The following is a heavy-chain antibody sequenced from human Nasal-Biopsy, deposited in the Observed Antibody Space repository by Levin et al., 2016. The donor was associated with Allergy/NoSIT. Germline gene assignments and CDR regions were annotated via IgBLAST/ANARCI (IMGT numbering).Heavy chain of an antibody. CDR1: GFSFSVYA. CDR3: ARATYFSDSGTYRSVAGYHDY. V-gene: IGHV3-30*04. CDR2: TSYDGSTE. Sequence: GGSLRLSCVASGFSFSVYAMHWVRQVPGKGLEWVAVTSYDGSTEYYADSVKGRFTISRDNSENILYLQMNGLRVDDTAMYHCARATYFSDSGTYRSVAGYHDYWGQGTLVTVSS. D-gene: IGHD3-10*01. J-gene: IGHJ4*02.